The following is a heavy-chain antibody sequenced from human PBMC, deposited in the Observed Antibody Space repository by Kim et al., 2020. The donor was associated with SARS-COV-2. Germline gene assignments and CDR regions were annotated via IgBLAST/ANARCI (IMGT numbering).Heavy chain of an antibody. CDR2: ISYDGSNK. Sequence: GGSLRLSCAASGFTFSSYGMYWVRQAPGKGLEWVAVISYDGSNKYCADSEKGRFTISRDNSKNTLYLQMNSLSAEDTAIYYCARGKNYYVSSGYKDAFDIWGQGTMVTVSS. CDR3: ARGKNYYVSSGYKDAFDI. J-gene: IGHJ3*02. D-gene: IGHD3-22*01. CDR1: GFTFSSYG. V-gene: IGHV3-30*03.